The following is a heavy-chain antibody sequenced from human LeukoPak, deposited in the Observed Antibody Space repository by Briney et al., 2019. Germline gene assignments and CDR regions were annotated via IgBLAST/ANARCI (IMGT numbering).Heavy chain of an antibody. V-gene: IGHV3-7*05. J-gene: IGHJ6*02. CDR2: IKKDGSEK. CDR1: GFTVSSYW. Sequence: PGGSLRLSCAASGFTVSSYWMNWVRQAPGKGLEWVANIKKDGSEKYYVDSVKGRFTISRDNAKNSLYLQMNSLRAADTAVYYCARDQDGGMDVWGQGTTVTVSS. CDR3: ARDQDGGMDV.